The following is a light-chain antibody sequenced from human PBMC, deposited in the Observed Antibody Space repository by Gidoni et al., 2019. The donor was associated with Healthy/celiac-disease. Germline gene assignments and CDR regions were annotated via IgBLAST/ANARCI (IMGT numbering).Light chain of an antibody. V-gene: IGKV4-1*01. Sequence: DIVMTQSPDSLAVSLGERATINCKSSQSVLYSSNNKNYLAWYQQKPGQPPKLLIYWASTRESGVPDRFIGSGSGTEFTRTISSLQAEDVAVDYCQQYYSTPRTFGQGTKVEIK. CDR2: WAS. CDR1: QSVLYSSNNKNY. J-gene: IGKJ1*01. CDR3: QQYYSTPRT.